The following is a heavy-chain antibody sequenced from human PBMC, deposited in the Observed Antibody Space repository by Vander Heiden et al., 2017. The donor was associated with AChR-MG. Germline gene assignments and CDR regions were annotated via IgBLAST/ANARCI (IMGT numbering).Heavy chain of an antibody. Sequence: DVQLVESGGGLVKPGGSLRPPCAAWGFLFSTYTVNWVRQAPGKGLEWVSSISSGSGSRNYGDSVKGRFTISRDNAKNSLYLEMNSLRAEDTAVYYCARQTWEHGFDVWGQGTVVPVS. J-gene: IGHJ3*01. CDR2: ISSGSGSR. D-gene: IGHD1-26*01. CDR3: ARQTWEHGFDV. V-gene: IGHV3-21*02. CDR1: GFLFSTYT.